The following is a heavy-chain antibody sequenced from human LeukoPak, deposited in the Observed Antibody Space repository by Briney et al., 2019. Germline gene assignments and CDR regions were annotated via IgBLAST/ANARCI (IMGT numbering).Heavy chain of an antibody. D-gene: IGHD4-17*01. CDR3: ARPPYYGDLYYFDY. J-gene: IGHJ4*02. Sequence: GGSLRLSCAASGFTFSSYAMHWVRQAPGKGLEWVAVISYDGSNKHYADSVKGRFTISRDNSKNTLYLQMNSLRAEDTAVYYCARPPYYGDLYYFDYWGQGTLVTVSS. V-gene: IGHV3-30*04. CDR1: GFTFSSYA. CDR2: ISYDGSNK.